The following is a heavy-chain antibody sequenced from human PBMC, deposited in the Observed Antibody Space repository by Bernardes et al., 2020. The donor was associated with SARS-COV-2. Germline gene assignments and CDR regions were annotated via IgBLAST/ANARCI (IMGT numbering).Heavy chain of an antibody. Sequence: SETLSLTCIVSGDSIRRYFWSWVRQPPAPGQAFLSYLYNGWRIKSTHSLQSRATIPVDTSKSQIPLTLTSVTAADTDIYYCSRLWLNRDYCYYAMDVWGQGTAVTVSS. D-gene: IGHD5-12*01. CDR1: GDSIRRYF. V-gene: IGHV4-59*01. J-gene: IGHJ6*02. CDR3: SRLWLNRDYCYYAMDV. CDR2: LYNGWRI.